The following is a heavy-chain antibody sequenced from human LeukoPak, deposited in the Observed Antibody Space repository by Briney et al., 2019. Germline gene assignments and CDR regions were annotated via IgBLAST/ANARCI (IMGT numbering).Heavy chain of an antibody. V-gene: IGHV1-3*01. J-gene: IGHJ4*02. CDR1: GYTFTNYA. CDR3: ALGAYDY. Sequence: ASVKVSCKASGYTFTNYAIHWLRQAPGQGLEWMGWINAGDGNTRYSQKFQDRFTVTRGTSATTAYMEMRSLKFDDTAVYYCALGAYDYWGQGTLVTVSS. D-gene: IGHD1-26*01. CDR2: INAGDGNT.